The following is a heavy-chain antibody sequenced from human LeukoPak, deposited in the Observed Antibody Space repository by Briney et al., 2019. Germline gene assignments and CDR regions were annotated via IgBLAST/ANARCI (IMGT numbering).Heavy chain of an antibody. D-gene: IGHD5/OR15-5a*01. V-gene: IGHV3-48*03. J-gene: IGHJ4*02. CDR2: ISRSGSTI. CDR1: TFYFSSYE. CDR3: ASVDDLTY. Sequence: PGGSLILSSAASTFYFSSYEMNWVRQAPGKGLEWISYISRSGSTIYYADSVKGRLTISRDNAKNSLYLQMNSLRAEDTALYYCASVDDLTYWGRGTLVTVS.